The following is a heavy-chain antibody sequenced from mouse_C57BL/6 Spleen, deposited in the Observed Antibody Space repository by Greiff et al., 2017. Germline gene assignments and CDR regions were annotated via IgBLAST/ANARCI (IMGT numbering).Heavy chain of an antibody. CDR2: IDPETGGT. CDR3: TRSDYYGRGNDAMDY. J-gene: IGHJ4*01. D-gene: IGHD1-1*01. Sequence: QVQLQQSGAELVRPGASVTLSCKASGYTFTDYEMHWVKQTPVHGLEWIGAIDPETGGTAYNQKFKGKAILTADKSSSTTYMELRSLTSEDSAVYYCTRSDYYGRGNDAMDYWGQGTSVTVSS. CDR1: GYTFTDYE. V-gene: IGHV1-15*01.